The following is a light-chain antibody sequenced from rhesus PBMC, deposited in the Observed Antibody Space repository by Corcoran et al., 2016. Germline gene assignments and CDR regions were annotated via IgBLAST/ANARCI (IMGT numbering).Light chain of an antibody. CDR1: QSLVHSEGKTY. CDR3: VQCTNVPT. CDR2: QVS. J-gene: IGKJ1*01. Sequence: DVVMTQSPLSLPVTPGQPASISCRSSQSLVHSEGKTYLNWLQQKPGNPPSLLIYQVSNRDSGVPDRFSGSGSGADFTLKISRVDAEDVGVYYCVQCTNVPTFGQGTKVEIK. V-gene: IGKV2S8*01.